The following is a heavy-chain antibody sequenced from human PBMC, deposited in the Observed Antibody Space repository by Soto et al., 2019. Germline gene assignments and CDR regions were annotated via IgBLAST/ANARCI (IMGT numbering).Heavy chain of an antibody. Sequence: TLSLTCTVSGGSISSGVYYWSWIRQHPGKGLEWIGYIYYSGSTYYNPSLKSRVTISVDTSKNQFSLKLSSVTAADTAVYYCARAGVSTAMVSFHITPGAFDIWGQGTMVTVSS. D-gene: IGHD5-18*01. V-gene: IGHV4-31*03. CDR1: GGSISSGVYY. CDR3: ARAGVSTAMVSFHITPGAFDI. CDR2: IYYSGST. J-gene: IGHJ3*02.